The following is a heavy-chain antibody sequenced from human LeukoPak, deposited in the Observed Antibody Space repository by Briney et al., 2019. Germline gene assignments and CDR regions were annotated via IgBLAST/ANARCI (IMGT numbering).Heavy chain of an antibody. CDR2: FIPIFGTA. D-gene: IGHD2-8*01. V-gene: IGHV1-69*01. J-gene: IGHJ6*03. CDR1: GGTFNSYA. Sequence: SVKVSCKASGGTFNSYAISWVRQAPGQGFEWMGGFIPIFGTANYAQKFQGRVMITADESTSTAYMDLNSLRSKDTAVYYCARSPPGLIYMDVWGKGTTVSVSS. CDR3: ARSPPGLIYMDV.